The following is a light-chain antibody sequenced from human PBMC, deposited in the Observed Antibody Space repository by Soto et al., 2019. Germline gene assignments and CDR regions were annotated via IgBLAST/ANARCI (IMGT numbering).Light chain of an antibody. Sequence: QSALTQPASVSGSPGQSITISCTGTSSDVGGYNHVSWYQHSPGKAPKLILFAVSDRPSAVSHRFSGSKSGNTASLTISGLKAEDEADYYCSSYTSLSTVVFGGGTKLTVL. CDR1: SSDVGGYNH. CDR2: AVS. CDR3: SSYTSLSTVV. V-gene: IGLV2-14*01. J-gene: IGLJ2*01.